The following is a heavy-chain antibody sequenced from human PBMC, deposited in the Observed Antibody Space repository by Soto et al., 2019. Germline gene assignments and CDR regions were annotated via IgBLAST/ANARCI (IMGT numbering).Heavy chain of an antibody. CDR3: ARSAVTTLNNWFDP. CDR1: GGTFGSYT. D-gene: IGHD4-17*01. CDR2: IIPILGIA. V-gene: IGHV1-69*02. Sequence: GASVKVSCKASGGTFGSYTISWVRQAPGQGLEWMGRIIPILGIANYAQKFQGRVTITADKSTSTAYMELSSLRSEDTAVYYCARSAVTTLNNWFDPWGQGTLVTVSS. J-gene: IGHJ5*02.